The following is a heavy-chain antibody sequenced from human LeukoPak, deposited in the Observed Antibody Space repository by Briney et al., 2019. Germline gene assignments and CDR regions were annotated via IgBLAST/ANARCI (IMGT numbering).Heavy chain of an antibody. CDR1: GFTFSNYA. Sequence: GGSLRLSCATSGFTFSNYAMSWVRQAPGKGLEWVSIISDSAVGTYYTDSVKGRFTNSRDNSKNTLYLQMSNLGAEDTAVYFCARGGGLDVWGQGATVTVSS. V-gene: IGHV3-23*01. CDR2: ISDSAVGT. D-gene: IGHD3-16*01. CDR3: ARGGGLDV. J-gene: IGHJ6*02.